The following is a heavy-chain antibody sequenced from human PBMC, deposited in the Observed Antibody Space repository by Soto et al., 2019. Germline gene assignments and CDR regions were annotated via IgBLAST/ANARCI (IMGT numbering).Heavy chain of an antibody. CDR1: GFTFSTSA. CDR3: AREEFEAGRGHFGC. Sequence: QVQVVESGGGVVQPGGSLRLSCAASGFTFSTSAMHWVRQAPGKGLEWVARISYGGNNKYYADSVKGRFTISRDISESTLYLQMNSLRTEDTAVYYCAREEFEAGRGHFGCWGQGTVVSVSS. D-gene: IGHD6-13*01. CDR2: ISYGGNNK. V-gene: IGHV3-30-3*01. J-gene: IGHJ4*02.